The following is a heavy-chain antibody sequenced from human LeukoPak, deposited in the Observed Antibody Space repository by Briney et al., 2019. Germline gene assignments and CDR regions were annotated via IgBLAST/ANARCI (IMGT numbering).Heavy chain of an antibody. V-gene: IGHV3-30-3*01. J-gene: IGHJ4*02. CDR3: SKEGGSRAPYDY. D-gene: IGHD1-26*01. CDR2: ISYDGSNK. CDR1: GFTCSSYA. Sequence: GGSLRRYCAASGFTCSSYAMHRVRQAPGKGLEWVAVISYDGSNKYYADSAKGRFTISRGNSKNTLYLQMNSLRAEDTALYSCSKEGGSRAPYDYWGQGALVTVSS.